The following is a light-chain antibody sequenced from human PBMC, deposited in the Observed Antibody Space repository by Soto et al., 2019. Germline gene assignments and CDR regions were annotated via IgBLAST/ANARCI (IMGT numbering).Light chain of an antibody. CDR2: AAS. V-gene: IGKV3-20*01. J-gene: IGKJ1*01. CDR1: QSLSTYS. Sequence: EIVLTQSPGTLSLSPGERATLSCRASQSLSTYSLAWYQQKPGQTPRLLIYAASTRDTDIPDRFNGSGSGTDFALTISRLEPEDSAVYYCQQYGSSRTFGQGTKVDI. CDR3: QQYGSSRT.